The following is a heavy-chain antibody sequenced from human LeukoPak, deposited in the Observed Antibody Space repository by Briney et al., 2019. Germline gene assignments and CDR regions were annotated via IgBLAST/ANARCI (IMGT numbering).Heavy chain of an antibody. J-gene: IGHJ4*02. CDR3: ARGYYYDSSGYCFDY. Sequence: ASVKVSSTASVYTFTRYYMHWVRQAPGQGLEGMGWINPNSGSTNHAQKFQGRVTMTTDTSISTGYMELSRLRSDDTGVYYCARGYYYDSSGYCFDYWGQGTLVTVSS. CDR2: INPNSGST. CDR1: VYTFTRYY. V-gene: IGHV1-2*02. D-gene: IGHD3-22*01.